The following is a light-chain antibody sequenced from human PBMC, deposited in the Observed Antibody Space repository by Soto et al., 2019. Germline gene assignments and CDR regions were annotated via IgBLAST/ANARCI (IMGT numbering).Light chain of an antibody. CDR2: GAS. CDR3: QQYNNWPSIT. Sequence: EIVMTQSPTTLSVSPGERATLSCRASQSVSSNFAWYQQKPGQAPRLLIYGASTRSTGIPARFSGSGSGTDFTLTISSLQSEDLAVYYCQQYNNWPSITGGEGTRLDIK. J-gene: IGKJ5*01. CDR1: QSVSSN. V-gene: IGKV3-15*01.